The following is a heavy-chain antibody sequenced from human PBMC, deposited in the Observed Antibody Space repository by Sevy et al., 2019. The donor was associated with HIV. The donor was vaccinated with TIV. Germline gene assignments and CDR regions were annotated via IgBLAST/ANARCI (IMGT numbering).Heavy chain of an antibody. D-gene: IGHD3-3*01. Sequence: ASVKVSCKASGYPFSSYGISWVRQAPGQGLEWMGWISAYNGNTNYAQKLQGRVTMTTDTSTSTAYMELRSLRSDDTAVYYCARETIFGRYYGMDVWGQGTTVTVSS. CDR3: ARETIFGRYYGMDV. V-gene: IGHV1-18*01. CDR2: ISAYNGNT. J-gene: IGHJ6*02. CDR1: GYPFSSYG.